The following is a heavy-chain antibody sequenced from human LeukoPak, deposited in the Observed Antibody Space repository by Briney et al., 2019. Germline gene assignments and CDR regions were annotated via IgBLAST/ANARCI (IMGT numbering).Heavy chain of an antibody. CDR3: ARDGMYYYGLGRRGWFDP. D-gene: IGHD3-10*01. V-gene: IGHV3-48*03. Sequence: GGSLRLSCAASGFTFSSYEMNWVRQAPGKGLEWVSYISSSGSTIYYADSVKGRFTISRDNAKNSLYLQMNSLRAEDTAVYYCARDGMYYYGLGRRGWFDPWGQGTLVTVSS. CDR2: ISSSGSTI. J-gene: IGHJ5*02. CDR1: GFTFSSYE.